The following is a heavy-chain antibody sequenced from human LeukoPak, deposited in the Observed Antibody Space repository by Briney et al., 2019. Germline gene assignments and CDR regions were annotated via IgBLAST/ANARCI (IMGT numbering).Heavy chain of an antibody. CDR1: GFTFSSYS. J-gene: IGHJ4*02. D-gene: IGHD1-26*01. V-gene: IGHV3-48*01. Sequence: GSLRLSCAASGFTFSSYSMNWVRQAPGKGLEWVSYISSSSSTIYYADSVKGGFTISRDNAKNSLYLQMNSLRAEDTAVYYCARAPAGGSYPSELYYWGQGTLVTVSS. CDR3: ARAPAGGSYPSELYY. CDR2: ISSSSSTI.